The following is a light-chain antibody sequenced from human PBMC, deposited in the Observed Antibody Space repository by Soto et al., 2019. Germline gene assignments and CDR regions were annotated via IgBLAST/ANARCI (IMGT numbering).Light chain of an antibody. CDR3: QQYHTSPIT. CDR1: QTVSTNY. J-gene: IGKJ5*01. V-gene: IGKV3-20*01. CDR2: GAS. Sequence: GERATLSCRASQTVSTNYLAWYQQKPGQAPRLLIYGASKRATGIPDRFSGSGSGTDFTLTISRLEPEDFAVYYCQQYHTSPITFGQGTRREIK.